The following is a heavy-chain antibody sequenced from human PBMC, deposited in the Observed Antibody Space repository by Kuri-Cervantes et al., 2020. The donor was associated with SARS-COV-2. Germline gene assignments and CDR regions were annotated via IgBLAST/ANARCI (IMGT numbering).Heavy chain of an antibody. D-gene: IGHD3-22*01. Sequence: SVKVSCKASGGTFSSYAISWVRQAPGQGLEWMGGIIPIFGTANYAQKFQGRVTITADESTSTAYMELSSLRSEDTAVYYCARDYYDSSGYYQGLYYYYGMDVRGQGTTVTVSS. V-gene: IGHV1-69*13. CDR2: IIPIFGTA. CDR3: ARDYYDSSGYYQGLYYYYGMDV. J-gene: IGHJ6*02. CDR1: GGTFSSYA.